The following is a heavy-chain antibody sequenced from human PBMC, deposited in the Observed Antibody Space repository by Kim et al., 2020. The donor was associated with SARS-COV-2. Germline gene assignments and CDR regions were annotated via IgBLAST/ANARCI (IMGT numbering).Heavy chain of an antibody. V-gene: IGHV3-9*01. CDR2: ISWNSGSI. CDR3: AKDINPPVVPAAMIGYYYYGMDV. J-gene: IGHJ6*02. D-gene: IGHD2-2*01. Sequence: GGSLRLSCAASGFTFDDYAMHWVRQAPGKGLEWVSGISWNSGSIGYADSVKGRFTISRDNAKNSLYLQMNSLRAEDTALYYCAKDINPPVVPAAMIGYYYYGMDVWGQGTTVTVSS. CDR1: GFTFDDYA.